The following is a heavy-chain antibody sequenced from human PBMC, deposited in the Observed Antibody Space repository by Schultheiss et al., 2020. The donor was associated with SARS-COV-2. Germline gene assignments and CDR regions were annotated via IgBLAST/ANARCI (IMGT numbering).Heavy chain of an antibody. V-gene: IGHV3-33*01. J-gene: IGHJ4*02. CDR2: IWYDGSNK. CDR3: ATFRNGWSAFDY. Sequence: GGSLRLSCAASGFTFSSYGMHWVRQAPGKGLEWVAVIWYDGSNKYYADSVKGRFTISRDNSKNTLYLQMNSLRAEDTAVYYCATFRNGWSAFDYWGQGTLVTVAS. D-gene: IGHD6-19*01. CDR1: GFTFSSYG.